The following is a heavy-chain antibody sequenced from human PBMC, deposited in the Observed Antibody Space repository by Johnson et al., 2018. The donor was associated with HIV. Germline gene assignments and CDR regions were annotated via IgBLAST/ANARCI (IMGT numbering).Heavy chain of an antibody. CDR2: ISYDASYK. D-gene: IGHD7-27*01. V-gene: IGHV3-30*04. CDR3: AKDRSWGSWNAFDI. J-gene: IGHJ3*02. CDR1: GFTFSSYA. Sequence: VQLVESGGGVVQPGRSLRLSCAASGFTFSSYAMHWVRQAPGKGLEWVAVISYDASYKYCTDSVKGRFTMSRDNSKNTLCLQMNSLRADDTAVYYCAKDRSWGSWNAFDIWGQGTMVTVSS.